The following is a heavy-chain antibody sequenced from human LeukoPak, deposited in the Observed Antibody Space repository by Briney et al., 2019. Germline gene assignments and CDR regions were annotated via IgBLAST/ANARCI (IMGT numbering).Heavy chain of an antibody. J-gene: IGHJ4*02. CDR3: ARGTPIDYYDSSGYPRFDY. Sequence: PSETLSLTCTVSGGSISSGGYYWRWIRQHPGKGLEWIGYIYYSGSTYYNPSLKSRVTISVDTSKNQFSLKLSSVTAADTAVYHCARGTPIDYYDSSGYPRFDYWGQGTLVTVSS. CDR2: IYYSGST. CDR1: GGSISSGGYY. D-gene: IGHD3-22*01. V-gene: IGHV4-31*03.